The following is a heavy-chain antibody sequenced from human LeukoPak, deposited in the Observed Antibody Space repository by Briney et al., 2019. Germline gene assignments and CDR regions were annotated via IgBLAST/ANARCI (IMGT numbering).Heavy chain of an antibody. D-gene: IGHD1-26*01. Sequence: SQTLSLTCTVSGGSISSGSYYWSWIRQPAGKGLERIGRIYTSGSTNYNPSLKSRVTISVDTSKNQFSLKLSSVTAADTAVYYCARASGSYFWYYFDYWGQGTLVTVSS. CDR3: ARASGSYFWYYFDY. V-gene: IGHV4-61*02. J-gene: IGHJ4*02. CDR1: GGSISSGSYY. CDR2: IYTSGST.